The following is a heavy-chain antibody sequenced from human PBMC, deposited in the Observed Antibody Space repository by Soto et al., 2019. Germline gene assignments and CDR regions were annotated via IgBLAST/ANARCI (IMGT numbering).Heavy chain of an antibody. CDR1: GGTFSSYT. Sequence: QVQLVQSGAEVKKPGSSVKVSCKASGGTFSSYTISWVRQAPGQGLEWMGRIITILGIANYAQKLQGRVTIPADKSTSTAYMELSSLRSEDTAVYYCCFGEIGYCSGGSCYSYYYYMDVWGKGTTVTVSS. CDR2: IITILGIA. J-gene: IGHJ6*03. D-gene: IGHD2-15*01. CDR3: CFGEIGYCSGGSCYSYYYYMDV. V-gene: IGHV1-69*02.